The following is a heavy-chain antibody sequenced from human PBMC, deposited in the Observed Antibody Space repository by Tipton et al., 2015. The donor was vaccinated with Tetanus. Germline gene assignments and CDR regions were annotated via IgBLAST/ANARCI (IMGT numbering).Heavy chain of an antibody. V-gene: IGHV4-39*01. D-gene: IGHD2-21*01. CDR1: GGSFSSSNDH. CDR2: IYYGGRT. Sequence: LRLSCTVSGGSFSSSNDHWAWIRQPPGKGLEWVGSIYYGGRTYFNPSLRSRGTISIDTSRNQFSLQLSSVTAADTALYFCARRSHIGAPVWGQGTLVTVAS. CDR3: ARRSHIGAPV. J-gene: IGHJ3*01.